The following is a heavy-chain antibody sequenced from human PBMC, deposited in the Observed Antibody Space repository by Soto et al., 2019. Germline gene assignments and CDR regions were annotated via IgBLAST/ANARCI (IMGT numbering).Heavy chain of an antibody. CDR3: AKAHSSGYYYPRVLDY. V-gene: IGHV3-23*01. CDR1: GFTFSSYA. D-gene: IGHD3-22*01. Sequence: PGGSLRLSCAASGFTFSSYAMSWVRQAPGKGLEWVSAISGSGGSTYYADSVKGRFTISRDNSKNTLYLQMNSLRAEDTAVYYCAKAHSSGYYYPRVLDYWGQGTLVTVS. CDR2: ISGSGGST. J-gene: IGHJ4*02.